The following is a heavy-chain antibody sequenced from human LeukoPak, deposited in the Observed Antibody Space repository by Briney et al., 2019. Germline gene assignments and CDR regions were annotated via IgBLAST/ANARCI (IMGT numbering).Heavy chain of an antibody. D-gene: IGHD3-22*01. CDR2: IYYSGST. J-gene: IGHJ3*02. CDR1: GGSISSHY. V-gene: IGHV4-59*11. Sequence: SETLSLTCTVSGGSISSHYRSWVRQPPGKGLEWIGNIYYSGSTHYNPSPKSRVTISVDTSKNQFSLKLSSVTAADTAVYYCVSWGGRDYYDSSYAFDIGGQGTMVTVSS. CDR3: VSWGGRDYYDSSYAFDI.